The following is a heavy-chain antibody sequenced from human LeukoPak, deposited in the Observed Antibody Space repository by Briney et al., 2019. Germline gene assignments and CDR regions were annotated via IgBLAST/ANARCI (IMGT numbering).Heavy chain of an antibody. D-gene: IGHD6-19*01. J-gene: IGHJ5*02. V-gene: IGHV1-2*02. Sequence: ASVKVSFKASGYTFTGYFMHWVRQAPGQGLEGMGWINPKSGGKNYAQMFQGRVTMTRDTSISTAYMELSRLRSDDTAVYYCARPRGDSSGANWFDPWGQGTLVTVSS. CDR1: GYTFTGYF. CDR3: ARPRGDSSGANWFDP. CDR2: INPKSGGK.